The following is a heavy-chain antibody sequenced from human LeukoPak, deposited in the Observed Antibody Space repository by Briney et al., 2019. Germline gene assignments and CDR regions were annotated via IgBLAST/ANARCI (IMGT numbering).Heavy chain of an antibody. J-gene: IGHJ6*02. CDR3: VRVAAAGKGYGMDV. V-gene: IGHV4-30-4*01. CDR1: GGSLSSGDYY. D-gene: IGHD6-13*01. Sequence: SETLSLTCTVSGGSLSSGDYYWSWIRQPPGKGLEWIGYIYYSGSTYYNPSLRSRVTVLVDMSKNQFSLKLSSVTAADTAVYYCVRVAAAGKGYGMDVWGQGTTVTVSS. CDR2: IYYSGST.